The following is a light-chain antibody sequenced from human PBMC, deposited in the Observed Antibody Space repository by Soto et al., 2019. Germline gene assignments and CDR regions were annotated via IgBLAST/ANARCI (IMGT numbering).Light chain of an antibody. CDR2: DVT. Sequence: QSALTQPRSVSGSPGQSVTISCTGTSSDVGTYNYVSWYQQHPGKAPKLVIYDVTKRPSGVPDRFSGSKSGNTASLTISGLQAEDEADYYCCSYAGSSLWVFGGGTKRTVL. CDR3: CSYAGSSLWV. CDR1: SSDVGTYNY. J-gene: IGLJ3*02. V-gene: IGLV2-11*01.